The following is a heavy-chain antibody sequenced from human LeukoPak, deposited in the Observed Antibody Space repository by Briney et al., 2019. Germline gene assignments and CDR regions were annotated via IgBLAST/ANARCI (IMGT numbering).Heavy chain of an antibody. CDR3: ASFDPGNYDYVWGSYRYIDFDY. CDR1: GFTVSSNY. J-gene: IGHJ4*02. V-gene: IGHV3-53*01. CDR2: IYSGGST. D-gene: IGHD3-16*02. Sequence: GGSLRLSCAASGFTVSSNYMSWVRQAPGKGLEWVSVIYSGGSTYYADSVKGRFTISRDNAKNSLYLQMNSLRAEDTAVYYCASFDPGNYDYVWGSYRYIDFDYWGQGTLVTVSS.